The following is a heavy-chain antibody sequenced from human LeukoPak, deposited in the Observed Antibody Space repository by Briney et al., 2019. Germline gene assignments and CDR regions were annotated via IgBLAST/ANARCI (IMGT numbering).Heavy chain of an antibody. V-gene: IGHV1-2*02. CDR2: INLYNDDT. CDR1: GYTFISYY. J-gene: IGHJ5*01. CDR3: ARDPGYCSSTTCHNHFDS. Sequence: ASVKVSCKASGYTFISYYMHWVRQAPGQGLEWMGWINLYNDDTHYAQNFQGRVTMTSDTSITTAYMGLTRLTFDDTAVYYCARDPGYCSSTTCHNHFDSWGQGTLVTVSP. D-gene: IGHD2-2*02.